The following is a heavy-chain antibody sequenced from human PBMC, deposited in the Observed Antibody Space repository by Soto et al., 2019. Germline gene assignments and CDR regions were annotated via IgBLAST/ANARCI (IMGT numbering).Heavy chain of an antibody. CDR3: ARWVSGSPDN. CDR2: TKNKANRYTT. J-gene: IGHJ4*02. CDR1: GFTLSDHY. Sequence: EVQLVESGGGLVQPGGSLRLSCAASGFTLSDHYMDWVRQAPGKGLEWVGRTKNKANRYTTEYAASVNGRFTISRDDSKNSLYLQMNSLETEDTAVYYCARWVSGSPDNWGQGTLVTVSS. V-gene: IGHV3-72*01. D-gene: IGHD1-26*01.